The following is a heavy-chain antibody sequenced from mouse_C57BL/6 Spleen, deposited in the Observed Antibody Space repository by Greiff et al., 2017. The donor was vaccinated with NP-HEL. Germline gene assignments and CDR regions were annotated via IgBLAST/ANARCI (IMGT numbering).Heavy chain of an antibody. D-gene: IGHD3-2*02. J-gene: IGHJ3*01. CDR2: IYPGDGDT. CDR3: ARSASSGYPS. Sequence: QVQLQQSGPELVKPGASVKISCKASGYAFSSSWMNWVKQRPGKGLEWIGRIYPGDGDTNYNGKFKGKATLTADKSSSTAYMQLSSLTSEDSAVYFCARSASSGYPSWGQGTLVTVSA. V-gene: IGHV1-82*01. CDR1: GYAFSSSW.